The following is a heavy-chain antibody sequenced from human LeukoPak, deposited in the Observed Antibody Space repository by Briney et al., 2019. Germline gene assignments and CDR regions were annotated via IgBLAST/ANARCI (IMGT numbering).Heavy chain of an antibody. CDR2: IKQDGSEK. D-gene: IGHD2-15*01. V-gene: IGHV3-7*01. CDR1: GFTFSSYW. CDR3: ARAEGYCSGGSCYSFDY. Sequence: GGSLRLSCAASGFTFSSYWMSWVRQAPGKGLEWVANIKQDGSEKYYVDSVKGRFTISRDNAENSLYLQMNSLRAEDTAVYYCARAEGYCSGGSCYSFDYWGQGTLVTVSS. J-gene: IGHJ4*02.